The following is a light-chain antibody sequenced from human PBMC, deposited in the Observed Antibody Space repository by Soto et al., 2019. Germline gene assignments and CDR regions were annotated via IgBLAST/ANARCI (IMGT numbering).Light chain of an antibody. Sequence: DIQMTQSPSTLTASVGARLSINCWASQSISAWLAWYQQKPGKAPRLLIYKASTLEIGVPSRFSGSGSGTEFTLTISSLQPDDVATYYCQQYNDYSWTFGQGTKVDNK. CDR1: QSISAW. V-gene: IGKV1-5*03. J-gene: IGKJ1*01. CDR2: KAS. CDR3: QQYNDYSWT.